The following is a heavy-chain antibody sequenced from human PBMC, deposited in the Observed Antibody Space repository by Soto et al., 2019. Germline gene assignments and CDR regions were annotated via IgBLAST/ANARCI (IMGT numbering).Heavy chain of an antibody. V-gene: IGHV4-30-4*01. D-gene: IGHD3-3*01. CDR2: IYNSGIT. J-gene: IGHJ5*02. CDR1: GGSISSGDYS. CDR3: ARGVTVFGLVSRFWFDP. Sequence: PSETLSLTCTASGGSISSGDYSWSWVRQSPGKGLEWIGHIYNSGITYYNPSLKSRVVISIDTSRNQFSLRLNSLTAADRAVYFCARGVTVFGLVSRFWFDPWGQGTVVTVS.